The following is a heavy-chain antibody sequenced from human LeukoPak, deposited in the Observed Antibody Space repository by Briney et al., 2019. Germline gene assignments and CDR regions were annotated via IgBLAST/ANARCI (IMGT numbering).Heavy chain of an antibody. V-gene: IGHV3-7*01. CDR1: GFTFSWYW. CDR2: IKQDGSEK. D-gene: IGHD2-15*01. J-gene: IGHJ4*02. Sequence: GGSLRLSCTASGFTFSWYWMSWVRQAPGKGLEWVANIKQDGSEKYYVDSVKGRFTISRDNAKNSVYLQMNSLRAEDTAVHYCARDLLVVGAVKDGCWGQGTLVTVSS. CDR3: ARDLLVVGAVKDGC.